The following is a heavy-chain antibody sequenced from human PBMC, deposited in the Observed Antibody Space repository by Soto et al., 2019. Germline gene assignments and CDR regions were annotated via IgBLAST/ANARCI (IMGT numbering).Heavy chain of an antibody. CDR2: IYYSGST. V-gene: IGHV4-39*02. D-gene: IGHD2-15*01. CDR1: GGSISSSSYY. J-gene: IGHJ4*02. Sequence: SETLSLTCTVSGGSISSSSYYWSRIRQPPGKGLEWIGSIYYSGSTYYNPSLKSRVTISVDTSKNQFSLKLSSVTAEDTAVYYCARDLGGWPDYWGQGTLVTVSS. CDR3: ARDLGGWPDY.